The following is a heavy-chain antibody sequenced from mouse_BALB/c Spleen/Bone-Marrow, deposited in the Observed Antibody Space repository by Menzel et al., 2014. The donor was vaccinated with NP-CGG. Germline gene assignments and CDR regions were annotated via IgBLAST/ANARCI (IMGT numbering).Heavy chain of an antibody. D-gene: IGHD2-1*01. CDR1: GFNIKDTY. CDR2: IDPANGNT. J-gene: IGHJ4*01. Sequence: EVKLQESGAELVKPGASVKLSCTASGFNIKDTYMHWVKQRPGQGLEWIGRIDPANGNTKYDPKFQGKATITADTSSNTAYLQLSSLTSEDTAVYYCARLYGNYLFYAMDYWGQGTSVTVSS. V-gene: IGHV14-3*02. CDR3: ARLYGNYLFYAMDY.